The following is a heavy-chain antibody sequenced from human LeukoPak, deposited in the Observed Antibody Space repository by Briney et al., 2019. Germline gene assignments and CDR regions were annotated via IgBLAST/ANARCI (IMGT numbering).Heavy chain of an antibody. CDR1: GFTFSDYY. CDR2: ISSSGSTT. D-gene: IGHD4/OR15-4a*01. CDR3: ARDSTQRRANEYYDALDF. V-gene: IGHV3-11*04. Sequence: GGSLRLSCAASGFTFSDYYMSWIRQAPGKGLEWVSYISSSGSTTYYADSVKGRFTISRDNAKNSLYLQMNSLRAEDTAVYYCARDSTQRRANEYYDALDFWGQGTMVSVSS. J-gene: IGHJ3*01.